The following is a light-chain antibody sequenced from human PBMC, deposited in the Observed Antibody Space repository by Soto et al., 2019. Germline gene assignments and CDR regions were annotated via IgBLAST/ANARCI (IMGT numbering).Light chain of an antibody. J-gene: IGLJ3*02. CDR1: SSDIGGYNY. CDR2: EVS. CDR3: TSYAGSNNLV. V-gene: IGLV2-8*01. Sequence: QSALTQPPSASGSPGQSVTISCTGTSSDIGGYNYVSWYQQHPGKAPKLIIYEVSKRPSGVPDRFSGSKPGNTASLTVSGLQAEDEADYYCTSYAGSNNLVFAGGTKVTVL.